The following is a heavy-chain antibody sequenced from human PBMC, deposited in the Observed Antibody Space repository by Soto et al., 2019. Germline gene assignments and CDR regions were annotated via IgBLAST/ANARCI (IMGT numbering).Heavy chain of an antibody. CDR2: ISSSSSTI. CDR3: ARDAFYYYYYMDV. CDR1: GFTFSSYS. J-gene: IGHJ6*03. Sequence: GGSLRLSCAASGFTFSSYSMNWVRQAPGKGLEWVSYISSSSSTICYADSVKGRFTISRDNAKNSLYLQMNSLRAEDTAVYYCARDAFYYYYYMDVWGKGTTVTVSS. V-gene: IGHV3-48*01.